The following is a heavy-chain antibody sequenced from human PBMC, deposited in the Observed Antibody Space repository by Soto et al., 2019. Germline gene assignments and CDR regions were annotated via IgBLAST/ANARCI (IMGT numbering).Heavy chain of an antibody. D-gene: IGHD3-10*01. CDR2: ITGNGDDS. CDR3: SREYYSSGTH. Sequence: PGGSLRLSCAASGFTFSSYGMTWVRQAQGKGLEWVSSITGNGDDSHYADSVTGRFTISRDNAKNTLYLQMNGLRVEDTAIYYCSREYYSSGTHWGQGTLVTVSS. V-gene: IGHV3-23*01. CDR1: GFTFSSYG. J-gene: IGHJ1*01.